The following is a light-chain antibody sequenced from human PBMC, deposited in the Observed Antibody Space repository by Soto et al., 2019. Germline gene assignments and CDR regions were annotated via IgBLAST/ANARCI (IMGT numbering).Light chain of an antibody. CDR3: QRYNSYAT. CDR2: NAP. CDR1: QSISSW. Sequence: DIQMTQSPSTLSASVGDRVTITCRASQSISSWLAWYQQKPGKAPKLLIYNAPSLESGVPSRFSGSVSGTAFNLTISRLQTDDLATYYCQRYNSYATFGQGAKVEIK. V-gene: IGKV1-5*03. J-gene: IGKJ1*01.